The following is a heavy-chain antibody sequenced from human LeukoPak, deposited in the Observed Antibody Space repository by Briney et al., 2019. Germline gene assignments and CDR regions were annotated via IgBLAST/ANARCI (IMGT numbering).Heavy chain of an antibody. CDR1: GYTFTSYD. J-gene: IGHJ4*02. V-gene: IGHV1-2*02. CDR3: ARSIVVVPANL. Sequence: ASVTVSCKASGYTFTSYDINWVRQATGQGLEWMGWINPNSGGTNYAQKFQGRVTMTRDTSISTAYMELSRLRSDDTAVYYCARSIVVVPANLWGQGTLVTASS. CDR2: INPNSGGT. D-gene: IGHD2-21*02.